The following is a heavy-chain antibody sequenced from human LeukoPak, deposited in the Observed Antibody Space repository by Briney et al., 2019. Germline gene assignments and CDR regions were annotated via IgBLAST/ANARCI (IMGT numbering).Heavy chain of an antibody. J-gene: IGHJ6*02. Sequence: GGSLRLSCAASGFTFSSYAMSWVRQAPGKGLEWVSAISGSGGSTYYADSVKGRFTISRDNSKNTLYLQMNSLRAEDTAVYYCASQWLLVEWAYYYYGMDVWGQGTTVTVSS. D-gene: IGHD3-22*01. CDR1: GFTFSSYA. CDR2: ISGSGGST. CDR3: ASQWLLVEWAYYYYGMDV. V-gene: IGHV3-23*01.